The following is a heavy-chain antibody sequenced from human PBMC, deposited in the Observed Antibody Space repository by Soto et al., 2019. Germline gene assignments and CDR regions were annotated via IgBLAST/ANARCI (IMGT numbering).Heavy chain of an antibody. CDR2: IDYSGST. CDR1: GGSISSGGYY. V-gene: IGHV4-31*03. J-gene: IGHJ4*02. Sequence: QVQLQESGPGLVKPSQTLSLTCTVSGGSISSGGYYWTWIRQHPGNGLEWIGYIDYSGSTYYNPSLKSRVAISVDTSKNHFSLKLSSVTAADTAEYYCARGARGYLNDYWGQGTLVTVSS. CDR3: ARGARGYLNDY. D-gene: IGHD1-1*01.